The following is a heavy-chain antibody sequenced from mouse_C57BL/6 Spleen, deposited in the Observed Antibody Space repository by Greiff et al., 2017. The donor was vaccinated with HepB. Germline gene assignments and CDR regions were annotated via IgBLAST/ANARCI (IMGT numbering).Heavy chain of an antibody. CDR1: GYTFTSYW. CDR3: AAYGNYEDYVDY. D-gene: IGHD2-1*01. J-gene: IGHJ2*01. CDR2: IHPNSGST. V-gene: IGHV1-64*01. Sequence: QVQLQQPGAELVKPGASVKLSCKASGYTFTSYWMHWVKQRPGQGLEWIGMIHPNSGSTNYNEKFKSKATLTVDKSSSTAYMQLSSLTSEDSAVYYCAAYGNYEDYVDYWGQGTTLTVSS.